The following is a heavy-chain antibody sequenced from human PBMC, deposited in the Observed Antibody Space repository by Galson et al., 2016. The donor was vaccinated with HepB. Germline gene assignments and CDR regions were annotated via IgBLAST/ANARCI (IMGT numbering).Heavy chain of an antibody. V-gene: IGHV3-64D*09. CDR2: IGHNGHIT. J-gene: IGHJ5*02. D-gene: IGHD5-18*01. CDR1: GFAFSEYA. Sequence: SLRLSCAASGFAFSEYAIHWVRQAPGKGLEFVSSIGHNGHITYYTDSIRGRFPISRDKSNSTVHLQMSSLRPDDTALYYCVKDRGGYRYGYCVPASWGQGTLVTVSS. CDR3: VKDRGGYRYGYCVPAS.